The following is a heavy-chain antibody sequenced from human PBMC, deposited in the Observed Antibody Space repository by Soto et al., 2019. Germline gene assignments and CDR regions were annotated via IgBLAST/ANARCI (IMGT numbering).Heavy chain of an antibody. J-gene: IGHJ6*02. CDR1: GYSCSTFA. V-gene: IGHV1-3*01. Sequence: ASVKVSCKASGYSCSTFAIHWVRQAPGQRLEWMGWINAGNGDTKYSEKFQGRVTVTGRTSASTAYMDLSSLRSEDTAVYYCASGRGCSSTSCYTIRYYYYGMDVWAQGTTVTVSS. CDR3: ASGRGCSSTSCYTIRYYYYGMDV. D-gene: IGHD2-2*02. CDR2: INAGNGDT.